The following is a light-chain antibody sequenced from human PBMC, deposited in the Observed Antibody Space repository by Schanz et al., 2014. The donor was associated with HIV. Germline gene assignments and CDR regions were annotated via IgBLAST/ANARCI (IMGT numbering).Light chain of an antibody. CDR1: SSDVGDYNY. CDR2: EVT. Sequence: QSVLTQPPSASGSPGQSVTISCTGTSSDVGDYNYVSWYQQHPGKAPKLMIYEVTKRPSGVPDRFSGSKSGTSASLAISGLRSEDEADYYCASWDDSLSGGGVVFGGGTKLTVL. J-gene: IGLJ2*01. V-gene: IGLV2-8*01. CDR3: ASWDDSLSGGGVV.